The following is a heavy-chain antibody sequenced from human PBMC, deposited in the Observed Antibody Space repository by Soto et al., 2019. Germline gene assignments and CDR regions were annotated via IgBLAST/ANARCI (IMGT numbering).Heavy chain of an antibody. CDR1: GGSVSSGSYY. D-gene: IGHD3-22*01. CDR2: INHSGST. J-gene: IGHJ3*02. CDR3: ARDHYYDSRWTFDI. V-gene: IGHV4-39*07. Sequence: SETLSLTCTVSGGSVSSGSYYWSWIRQPPGKGLEWIGEINHSGSTNYNPSLKSRVTISVDTSKNQFSLKLSSVTAADTAVYYCARDHYYDSRWTFDIWGQGTMVTVSS.